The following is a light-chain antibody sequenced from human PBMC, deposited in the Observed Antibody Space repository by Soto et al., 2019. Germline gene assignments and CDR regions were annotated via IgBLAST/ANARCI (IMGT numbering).Light chain of an antibody. J-gene: IGLJ1*01. CDR1: SSVVGSYNL. Sequence: QSVLTQPASVSGSPGQSITISCTGTSSVVGSYNLVSWYQQHPGKAPEIMIYEVSKRPSGVSNRFSGSKSGNTASLTISGLQAEDEADYYCCSYAGSSTFVFGTGTKVTVL. CDR3: CSYAGSSTFV. V-gene: IGLV2-23*02. CDR2: EVS.